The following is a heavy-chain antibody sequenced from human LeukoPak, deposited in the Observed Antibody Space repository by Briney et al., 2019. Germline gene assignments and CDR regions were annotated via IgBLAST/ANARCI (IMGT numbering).Heavy chain of an antibody. V-gene: IGHV4-4*07. Sequence: SETLSLTCTVSGGSISSYYWSWIRQPAGKGLEWIGRIYTSGSTNYNPSLKNRVTMSVDTSKNQFSLKLSSVTAADTAVYYCARDNGWELRVSSGPRDAFDIWGQGTMVTVSS. J-gene: IGHJ3*02. D-gene: IGHD1-26*01. CDR3: ARDNGWELRVSSGPRDAFDI. CDR2: IYTSGST. CDR1: GGSISSYY.